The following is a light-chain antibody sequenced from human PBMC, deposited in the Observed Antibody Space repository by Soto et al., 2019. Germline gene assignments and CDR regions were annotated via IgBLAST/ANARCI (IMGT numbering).Light chain of an antibody. Sequence: LPPPASASGAPGQSIIVTCSSPRRDIGSYEHVAWYQQFPGKSPKLILSAARDPPSGVSDRFSGSKSGIAAPLTISGLQTEDEADYYCISYTDRQSYLFGTGTKVTVL. CDR3: ISYTDRQSYL. J-gene: IGLJ1*01. V-gene: IGLV2-14*03. CDR2: AAR. CDR1: RRDIGSYEH.